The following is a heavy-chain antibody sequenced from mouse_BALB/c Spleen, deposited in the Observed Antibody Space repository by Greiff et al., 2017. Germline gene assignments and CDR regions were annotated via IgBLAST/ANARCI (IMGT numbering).Heavy chain of an antibody. D-gene: IGHD4-1*01. CDR2: ISYSGST. CDR1: GYSITSDYA. J-gene: IGHJ3*01. V-gene: IGHV3-2*02. Sequence: EVKLMESGPGLVKPSQSLSLTCTVTGYSITSDYAWNWIRQFPGNKLEWMGYISYSGSTSYNPSLKSRISITRDTSKNQFFLQLNSVTTEDTATYYCAREDLGAWFAYWGQGTLVTVSA. CDR3: AREDLGAWFAY.